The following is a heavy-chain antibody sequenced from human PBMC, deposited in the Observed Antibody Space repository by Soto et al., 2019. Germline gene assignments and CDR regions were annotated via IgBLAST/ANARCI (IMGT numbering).Heavy chain of an antibody. CDR2: INHSGST. D-gene: IGHD1-1*01. CDR3: ARGKCLERVNYYYGMDV. Sequence: QVQLQQWGAGLLKPSETLSLTCAVYGGSFSGYYWSWIRQPPGKGLEWIGEINHSGSTNYNPSLKSRVTISVDTSKNQFSLKLSSVTAADTAVYDCARGKCLERVNYYYGMDVWGQGTTVTVSS. CDR1: GGSFSGYY. V-gene: IGHV4-34*01. J-gene: IGHJ6*02.